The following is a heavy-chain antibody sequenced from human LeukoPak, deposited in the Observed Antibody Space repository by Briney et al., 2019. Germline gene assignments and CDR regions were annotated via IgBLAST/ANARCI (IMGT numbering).Heavy chain of an antibody. J-gene: IGHJ6*02. V-gene: IGHV4-39*07. CDR3: AKDGRGSGTYAFYYAMDV. CDR1: GGSISSSSYY. Sequence: SETLSLTCTVSGGSISSSSYYWGWIRQPPGKGLEWIGSIYYSGSTYYNPSLKSRVTMSVDTSKNQFSLKLISVTAADTAIYYCAKDGRGSGTYAFYYAMDVWGQGTTVTVSS. CDR2: IYYSGST. D-gene: IGHD3-10*01.